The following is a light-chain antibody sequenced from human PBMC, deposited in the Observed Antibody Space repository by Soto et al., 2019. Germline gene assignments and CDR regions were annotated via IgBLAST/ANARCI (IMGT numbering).Light chain of an antibody. V-gene: IGLV2-14*03. CDR2: HVT. J-gene: IGLJ1*01. Sequence: SVLNQPAYVSGSPGQSITISCTGTSSDIGHYDYVSLYQQHPCKAPKRMFYHVTYRPSGVSNRYSGSKSGNSASLTISGLQADDEADYYCCSLTTSHTYVFGSGTKVTVL. CDR3: CSLTTSHTYV. CDR1: SSDIGHYDY.